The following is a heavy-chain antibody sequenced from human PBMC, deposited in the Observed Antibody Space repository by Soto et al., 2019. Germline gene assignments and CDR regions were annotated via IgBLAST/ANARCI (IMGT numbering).Heavy chain of an antibody. CDR1: GGSISSYY. Sequence: QVQLQESGPGLVKPSETLSLTCTVSGGSISSYYWSWIRQPPGKGLEWIGYIYYSGSTNYNPSLKIRVTKSVDTAKNQFSLKLSSVTAADTAVYYCARGRFSGYYYYYYMDVWGKGTTVTVSS. V-gene: IGHV4-59*01. CDR3: ARGRFSGYYYYYYMDV. CDR2: IYYSGST. D-gene: IGHD3-3*01. J-gene: IGHJ6*03.